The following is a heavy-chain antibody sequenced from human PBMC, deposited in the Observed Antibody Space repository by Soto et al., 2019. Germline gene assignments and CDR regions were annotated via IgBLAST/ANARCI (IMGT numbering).Heavy chain of an antibody. CDR1: GFTFDDYA. CDR2: ISWNSGSI. J-gene: IGHJ3*02. Sequence: EVQLVESGGGLVQPGRSRRLSCAASGFTFDDYAMHWVRQAPGKGLEWVSGISWNSGSIGYADSVKGRFTISRDNAKNSLYRKMNSLRAEDTALYYCAKELSLPKLQQWLVLGAFDIWGQGTMVTVSS. V-gene: IGHV3-9*01. D-gene: IGHD6-19*01. CDR3: AKELSLPKLQQWLVLGAFDI.